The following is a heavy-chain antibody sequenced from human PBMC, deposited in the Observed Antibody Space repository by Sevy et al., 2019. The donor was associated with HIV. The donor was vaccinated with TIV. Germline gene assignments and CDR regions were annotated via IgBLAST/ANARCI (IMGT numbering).Heavy chain of an antibody. CDR2: IKQDGSEK. J-gene: IGHJ6*02. D-gene: IGHD6-13*01. CDR1: GFTFSSHW. Sequence: GGSLRLSCAASGFTFSSHWMSWVRQAPGMGLEWVANIKQDGSEKYYVDSVKGRFTISRDNAKNSLSLQMNSLRAEDTAVYYCARDTGGIGMDVWGQRTTVTVSS. V-gene: IGHV3-7*01. CDR3: ARDTGGIGMDV.